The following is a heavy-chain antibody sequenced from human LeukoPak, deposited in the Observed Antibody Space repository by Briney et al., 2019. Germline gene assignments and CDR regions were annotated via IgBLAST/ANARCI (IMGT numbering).Heavy chain of an antibody. Sequence: GGSLRLSCAASGFTFSIYAMSWVRQAPGKGLEWVSAISGSGGSTYYADSVKGRFAISRDNSKNTLYLQMNSLRAEDTAVYYCAKDIGGLRYFDWPFDYWGQGTLVTVSS. D-gene: IGHD3-9*01. CDR3: AKDIGGLRYFDWPFDY. CDR1: GFTFSIYA. J-gene: IGHJ4*02. V-gene: IGHV3-23*01. CDR2: ISGSGGST.